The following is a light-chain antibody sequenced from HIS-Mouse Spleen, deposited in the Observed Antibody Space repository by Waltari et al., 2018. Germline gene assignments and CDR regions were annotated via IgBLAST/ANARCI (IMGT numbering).Light chain of an antibody. CDR1: SSNIGSNT. CDR2: SNN. V-gene: IGLV1-44*01. J-gene: IGLJ3*02. Sequence: QSVLTQPPSASVTPGQRVTISCSGSSSNIGSNTVNWYQQPPGTAPNLLIYSNNQRPSGVPDRFSGSKSGTSASLAISGLQSEDEADYYCAAWDDSLNGWVFGGGTKLTVL. CDR3: AAWDDSLNGWV.